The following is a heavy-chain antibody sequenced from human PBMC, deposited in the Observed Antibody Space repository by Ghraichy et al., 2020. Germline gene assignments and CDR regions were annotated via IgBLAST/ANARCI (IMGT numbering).Heavy chain of an antibody. V-gene: IGHV6-1*01. CDR3: ARRGGDYDAFDI. CDR1: GDSVSSNGAA. CDR2: TYYRSKWSN. D-gene: IGHD4-17*01. Sequence: SQTLSLTCVISGDSVSSNGAAWNWIRQSPSRGLEWLGRTYYRSKWSNDYAVSVKSRIIVNPDTSKNQFSLQLNSVTPEDTAVYYCARRGGDYDAFDIWGQEAMVTVSS. J-gene: IGHJ3*02.